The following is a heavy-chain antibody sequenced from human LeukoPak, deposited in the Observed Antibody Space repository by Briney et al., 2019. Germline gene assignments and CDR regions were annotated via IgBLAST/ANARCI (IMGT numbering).Heavy chain of an antibody. J-gene: IGHJ4*02. Sequence: PSETLSLTCAVYGGSFSGYYWSWIRQPPGKGLEWIGEINHSGSTNYNPSLKSRVTISVDTSKNQFSLKLSSVTAADTAVYYCARGWISSGWYGGGSFFDYWGQGTLVTVSS. CDR1: GGSFSGYY. CDR2: INHSGST. CDR3: ARGWISSGWYGGGSFFDY. D-gene: IGHD6-19*01. V-gene: IGHV4-34*01.